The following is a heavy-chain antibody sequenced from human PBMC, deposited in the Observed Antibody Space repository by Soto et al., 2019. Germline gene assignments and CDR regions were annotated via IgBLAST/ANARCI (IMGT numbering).Heavy chain of an antibody. D-gene: IGHD2-2*01. CDR1: GGSFSGYY. CDR2: INHSGST. J-gene: IGHJ4*02. V-gene: IGHV4-34*01. Sequence: SETLSLTCAVYGGSFSGYYWSWIRQPPGKGLEWIGEINHSGSTNYNPSLKSRVTISVDTSKNQFSLKLSSVTTADTAVYYCARGLRGGYCSSTSCSRARGGYDYWGQGTLVTVSS. CDR3: ARGLRGGYCSSTSCSRARGGYDY.